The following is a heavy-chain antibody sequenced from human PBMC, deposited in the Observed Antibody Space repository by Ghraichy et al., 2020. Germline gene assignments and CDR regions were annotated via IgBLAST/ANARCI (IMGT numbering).Heavy chain of an antibody. CDR3: ARCRRPRRGYDY. CDR1: GGSFSGYY. V-gene: IGHV4-34*01. CDR2: INHSGST. D-gene: IGHD5-18*01. Sequence: SQTLSLTCAVYGGSFSGYYWSWIRQPPGKGLEWIGEINHSGSTNYNPSLKSRVTISVDTSKNQFSLKLSSVTAADTAVYYCARCRRPRRGYDYWGQGTLVTVSS. J-gene: IGHJ4*02.